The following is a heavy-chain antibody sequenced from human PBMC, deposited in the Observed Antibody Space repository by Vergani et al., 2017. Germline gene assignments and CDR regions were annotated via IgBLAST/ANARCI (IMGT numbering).Heavy chain of an antibody. Sequence: QLQLQESGPGLVKPSETLSLTCTVSGGSISSSSYYWGWIRQPPGKGLEWIGSIYYSGSTYYNPSLKSRVTISVDTSKNQFSLKRSSVTAADTAVYYCASLIVGATDFDYWGQGTLVTVSS. D-gene: IGHD1-26*01. V-gene: IGHV4-39*01. CDR2: IYYSGST. CDR3: ASLIVGATDFDY. CDR1: GGSISSSSYY. J-gene: IGHJ4*02.